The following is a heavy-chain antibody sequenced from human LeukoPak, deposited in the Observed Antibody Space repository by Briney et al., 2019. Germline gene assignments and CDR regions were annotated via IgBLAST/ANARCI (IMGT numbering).Heavy chain of an antibody. Sequence: PGGSLRLSCAASGFTFSSYAMSWVRQAPGKGLEWVSAISGSGGSTYYADSVKGRFTISRDNSKNTLYLQMNSLRAEDTAVYYCAKDPLYYYDSSGYWGVFDYWGQGTPVTVSS. J-gene: IGHJ4*02. D-gene: IGHD3-22*01. V-gene: IGHV3-23*01. CDR2: ISGSGGST. CDR3: AKDPLYYYDSSGYWGVFDY. CDR1: GFTFSSYA.